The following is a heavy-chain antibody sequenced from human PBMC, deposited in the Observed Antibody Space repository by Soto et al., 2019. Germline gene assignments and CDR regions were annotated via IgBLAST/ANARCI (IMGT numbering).Heavy chain of an antibody. CDR1: GHSFTSYW. CDR3: ARTSAAGKYYYGMDV. V-gene: IGHV5-51*01. J-gene: IGHJ6*02. D-gene: IGHD6-13*01. Sequence: SMRPGHSFTSYWNGWVLQLPGKGLEWMGIIYPGDSDTRYSPSFQGQVTISADKSISTAYLQWSSLKASDTAMYYCARTSAAGKYYYGMDVWGQGTTVTVSS. CDR2: IYPGDSDT.